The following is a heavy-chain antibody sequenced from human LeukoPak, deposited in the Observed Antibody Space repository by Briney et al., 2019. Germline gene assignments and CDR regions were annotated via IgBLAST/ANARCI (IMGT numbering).Heavy chain of an antibody. CDR3: AKDKASRLVLDAFDI. CDR1: GFTFSSYG. D-gene: IGHD6-19*01. J-gene: IGHJ3*02. Sequence: GGSLRLSCAASGFTFSSYGMHWVRQAPGRGLEWVSTVSGSGGSTYYADSVKGRFTISRDNSKNTLYLQMNSLRAEDTAVYYCAKDKASRLVLDAFDIWGQGTMVTVSS. CDR2: VSGSGGST. V-gene: IGHV3-23*01.